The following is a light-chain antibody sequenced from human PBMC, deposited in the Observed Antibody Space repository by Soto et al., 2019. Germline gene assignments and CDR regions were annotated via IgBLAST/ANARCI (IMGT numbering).Light chain of an antibody. CDR1: SSDVGGYNY. J-gene: IGLJ2*01. CDR3: SSYTTSTTLHVL. Sequence: QSVLTQPASVSGSPGQSITISCTGTSSDVGGYNYVSWYQQHPGKAPKLMIYDVTYRPSGVSNRFSGSKSGNTASLTISGLQAEDEADYYCSSYTTSTTLHVLFGGGTKLTVL. CDR2: DVT. V-gene: IGLV2-14*03.